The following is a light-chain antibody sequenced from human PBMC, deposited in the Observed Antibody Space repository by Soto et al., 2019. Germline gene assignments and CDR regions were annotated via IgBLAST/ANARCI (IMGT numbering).Light chain of an antibody. CDR3: GSYAGSSTLV. CDR2: EGS. J-gene: IGLJ2*01. V-gene: IGLV2-23*01. Sequence: QSALTQPASVSGSPGQSITISCTGTSSDVGSYNLVSWYQQHPGKAPKLMIYEGSKRPSGVSNRFSGSKSGNTASLTISGLQAEDEADYCFGSYAGSSTLVFGGGTKLTVL. CDR1: SSDVGSYNL.